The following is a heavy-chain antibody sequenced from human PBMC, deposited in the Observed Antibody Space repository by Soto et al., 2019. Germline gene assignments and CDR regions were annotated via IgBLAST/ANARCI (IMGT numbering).Heavy chain of an antibody. Sequence: DSMKGRFTISRDNAKNSLYLQMNSLRAEDTAVDYCARAQDPSLAIYYYFGMDVWGQGTTVPVSS. J-gene: IGHJ6*02. CDR3: ARAQDPSLAIYYYFGMDV. V-gene: IGHV3-21*01. D-gene: IGHD3-3*02.